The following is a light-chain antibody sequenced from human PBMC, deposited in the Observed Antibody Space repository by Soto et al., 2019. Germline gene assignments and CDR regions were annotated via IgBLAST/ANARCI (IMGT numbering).Light chain of an antibody. CDR3: QQYNSYPWT. V-gene: IGKV1-5*01. J-gene: IGKJ1*01. CDR1: QSISSW. CDR2: DAS. Sequence: DIQMTQSPSTLSASVGDRVTITCRASQSISSWLAWYQQKPGKAPKLLIYDASSLESGVPSRFSGSGSGTEFTLTISSLKPDDFATYYCQQYNSYPWTFGQGTKEEIK.